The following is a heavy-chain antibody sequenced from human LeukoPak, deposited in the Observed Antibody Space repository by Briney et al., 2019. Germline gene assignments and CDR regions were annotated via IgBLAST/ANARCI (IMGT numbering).Heavy chain of an antibody. V-gene: IGHV3-23*01. CDR2: ISGIGGST. J-gene: IGHJ2*01. D-gene: IGHD2-15*01. CDR1: GFTFCSYA. Sequence: GGSLRLSCAASGFTFCSYAMSWVRQAPGKGLECVSAISGIGGSTYYADSVKGRFTISRDNSKNTLYLQMNSLRAEDTAVYYCAKGQWSWYFDLWGRGTLVTVSS. CDR3: AKGQWSWYFDL.